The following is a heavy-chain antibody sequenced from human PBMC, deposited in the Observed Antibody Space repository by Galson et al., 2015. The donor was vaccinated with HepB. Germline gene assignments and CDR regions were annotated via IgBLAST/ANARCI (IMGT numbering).Heavy chain of an antibody. Sequence: SLRLSCAASGFTFSSYSMNWVRQAPGKGLEWVSSISSSSSYIYYADSVKGRFTISRDNAKNSLYLQMNSLRAEDTAVYYCARGQWLVRTHYFDYWGQGTLVTVSS. CDR2: ISSSSSYI. V-gene: IGHV3-21*01. J-gene: IGHJ4*02. CDR1: GFTFSSYS. CDR3: ARGQWLVRTHYFDY. D-gene: IGHD6-19*01.